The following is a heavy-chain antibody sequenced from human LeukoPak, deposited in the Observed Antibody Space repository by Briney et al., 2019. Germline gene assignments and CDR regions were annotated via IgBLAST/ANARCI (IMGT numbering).Heavy chain of an antibody. CDR2: ISGSGGST. Sequence: PGGSLRLSCAASGFTFSSYAMSWVRQAPGKGLEGVSAISGSGGSTYYADSVKGRFTISRDNTKNTLYLQMNRLRVEDTDVYYCAKDLAPVSGSYALPYFDYWGQGTLVTVSS. J-gene: IGHJ4*02. D-gene: IGHD3-16*01. CDR3: AKDLAPVSGSYALPYFDY. CDR1: GFTFSSYA. V-gene: IGHV3-23*01.